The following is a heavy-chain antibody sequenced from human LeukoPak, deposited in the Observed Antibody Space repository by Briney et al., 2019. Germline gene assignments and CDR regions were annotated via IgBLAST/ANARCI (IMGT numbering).Heavy chain of an antibody. CDR2: IWYDGSNK. Sequence: GGSLRPSCAASGFAFSSYGMHWVRQAPGKGLEWVAVIWYDGSNKYYADSVKGRFTISRDNSKNTLYLQMNSLRAEDTAVYYCARDHEYSSGWYVYWGQGTLVTVSS. CDR3: ARDHEYSSGWYVY. D-gene: IGHD6-19*01. J-gene: IGHJ4*02. CDR1: GFAFSSYG. V-gene: IGHV3-33*01.